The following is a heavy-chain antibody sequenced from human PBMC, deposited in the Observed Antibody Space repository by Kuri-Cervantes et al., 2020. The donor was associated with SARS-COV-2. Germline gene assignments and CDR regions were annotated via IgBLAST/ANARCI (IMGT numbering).Heavy chain of an antibody. D-gene: IGHD6-13*01. CDR1: GFTFSNYA. V-gene: IGHV3-23*01. CDR3: ARDRSSNWFSTRVAFDI. Sequence: GESLKISCAASGFTFSNYAMTWVRQAPGKGLEWVSTNSGSDDVTHLADSVKGRFTVSRDNSRNTLYLEMSSLRAGDTAIYSCARDRSSNWFSTRVAFDIWGQGTMVTVSS. J-gene: IGHJ3*02. CDR2: NSGSDDVT.